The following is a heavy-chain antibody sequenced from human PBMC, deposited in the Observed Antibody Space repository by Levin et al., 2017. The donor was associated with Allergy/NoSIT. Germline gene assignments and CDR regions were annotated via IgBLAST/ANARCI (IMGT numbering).Heavy chain of an antibody. V-gene: IGHV1-2*02. J-gene: IGHJ4*02. CDR3: ARGGAAFDH. CDR2: INPGSGGT. CDR1: GYTFTANW. Sequence: PGGSLRLSCKTSGYTFTANWIHWLRQAPGQRPEWMGFINPGSGGTEYSQKFRGRVTMTLDMSTRTAYVELTSLTSDDTAMYYCARGGAAFDHWGQGTLVTVSS. D-gene: IGHD2-21*01.